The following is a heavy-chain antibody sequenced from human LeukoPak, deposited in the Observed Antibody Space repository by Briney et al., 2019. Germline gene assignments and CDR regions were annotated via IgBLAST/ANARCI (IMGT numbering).Heavy chain of an antibody. CDR2: IKQDGSEK. CDR3: AVSYGYEIDAQ. CDR1: GLSVSTFW. V-gene: IGHV3-7*01. Sequence: GGSLRLSCAASGLSVSTFWMSWVRQAPGKGLEWVANIKQDGSEKYYVDSVKGRFAISRDNAKNSLYLQMSSLRAEDTAVYYCAVSYGYEIDAQWGQGTLVTVSS. J-gene: IGHJ4*02. D-gene: IGHD5-18*01.